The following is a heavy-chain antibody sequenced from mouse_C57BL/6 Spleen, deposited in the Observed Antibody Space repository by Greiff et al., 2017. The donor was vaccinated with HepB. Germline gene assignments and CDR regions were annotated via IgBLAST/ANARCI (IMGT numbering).Heavy chain of an antibody. J-gene: IGHJ3*01. CDR3: ATAYDYLFAY. V-gene: IGHV1-85*01. CDR1: GYTFTSYD. Sequence: VKLMESGPELVKPGASVKLSCKASGYTFTSYDINWVKQRPGQGLEWIGWIYPRDGSTKYNEKFKGKATLTVDTSSSTSYMELHSLTSEDSAVYFCATAYDYLFAYWGQGTLVTVSA. D-gene: IGHD2-4*01. CDR2: IYPRDGST.